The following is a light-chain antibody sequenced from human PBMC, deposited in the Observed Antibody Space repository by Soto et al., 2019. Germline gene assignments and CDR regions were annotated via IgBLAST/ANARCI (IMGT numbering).Light chain of an antibody. J-gene: IGLJ7*01. V-gene: IGLV1-51*01. CDR1: SSNIEKNY. Sequence: QSVLTQPPSVSAAPGQSVAISCSGGSSNIEKNYVSWYQQLPGTAPKLLIYDNNKRPSGTPDRFSGSKSGTSATLDITGLQTGDEADYYCATWDSILRVVLFGGGTQLTVL. CDR2: DNN. CDR3: ATWDSILRVVL.